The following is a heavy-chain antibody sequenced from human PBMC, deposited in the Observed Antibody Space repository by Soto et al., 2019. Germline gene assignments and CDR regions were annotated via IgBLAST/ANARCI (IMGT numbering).Heavy chain of an antibody. CDR2: IIPIFGTI. CDR1: VEFFSNYG. J-gene: IGHJ4*02. CDR3: ARVFPDGWVEPGVVRGYLDT. D-gene: IGHD3-10*01. Sequence: QAQLVQSGAEVKEPGSSVKLSCKASVEFFSNYGISWVRQAPGQGLEWMGGIIPIFGTISNAEKFQGRVTITADESTKTVYMELRNLRSADTALYVCARVFPDGWVEPGVVRGYLDTWGRGTLVTVSS. V-gene: IGHV1-69*01.